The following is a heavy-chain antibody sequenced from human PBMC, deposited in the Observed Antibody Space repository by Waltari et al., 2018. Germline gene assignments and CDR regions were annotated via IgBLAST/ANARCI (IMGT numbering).Heavy chain of an antibody. J-gene: IGHJ3*02. CDR1: GGSISSYY. CDR2: IYTSGST. D-gene: IGHD3-10*01. CDR3: ARVPRIITMVRGVILGAFDI. Sequence: QVQLQESGPGLVKPSETLSLTCTVSGGSISSYYLSWIRQPAGKGLEWIGRIYTSGSTNYNPSLKIRVTMSVDTSKNQFSLKLSSVTAADTAVYYCARVPRIITMVRGVILGAFDIWGQGTMVTVSS. V-gene: IGHV4-4*07.